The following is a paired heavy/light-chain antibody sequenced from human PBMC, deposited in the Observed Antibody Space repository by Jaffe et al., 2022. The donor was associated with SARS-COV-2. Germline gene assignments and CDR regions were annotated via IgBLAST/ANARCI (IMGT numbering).Heavy chain of an antibody. J-gene: IGHJ6*02. V-gene: IGHV3-7*01. CDR1: GFTFSTYW. CDR2: IKQDESEK. CDR3: ARDVYQMYSYYYGMDV. Sequence: EVQLVESGGGLVQPGGSLRLSCAASGFTFSTYWMSWVRQAPGKGLEWVANIKQDESEKYYVDSVKGRFTISRDNAKNSLYLQMNSLRAEDTAVYYCARDVYQMYSYYYGMDVWGQGTTVTVSS. D-gene: IGHD2-8*01.
Light chain of an antibody. J-gene: IGKJ3*01. Sequence: DIQMTQSPSSVSASVGDRVTITCRASQGVSSWLAWYQQKPGKAPKLLIYAASTLQSGVPSRFSGSGSETDFTLTISSLQPEDFATYYCQQANSLPPLTFGPGTKVDIK. V-gene: IGKV1-12*01. CDR1: QGVSSW. CDR2: AAS. CDR3: QQANSLPPLT.